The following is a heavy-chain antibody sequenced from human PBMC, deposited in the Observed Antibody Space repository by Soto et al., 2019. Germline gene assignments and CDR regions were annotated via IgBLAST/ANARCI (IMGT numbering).Heavy chain of an antibody. CDR1: GGSISSSSYY. Sequence: PSETLSLTCTVSGGSISSSSYYWGWIRQPPGRGLEWIGIIYYSGSTYYNPSLKSRVTISVDTSNNQLSLQLNSVTPDDTAVYYCARLIGDSWLDSWGQGTLVTVSS. CDR2: IYYSGST. J-gene: IGHJ5*01. CDR3: ARLIGDSWLDS. V-gene: IGHV4-39*01.